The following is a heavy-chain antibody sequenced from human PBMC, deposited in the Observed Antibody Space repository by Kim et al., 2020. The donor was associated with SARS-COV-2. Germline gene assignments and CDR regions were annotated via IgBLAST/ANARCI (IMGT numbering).Heavy chain of an antibody. V-gene: IGHV5-51*01. Sequence: PSFQGQVTISADKSISTAYLQWSSLKASDTAMYYCARGAGSGSYNDAFDIWGQGTMVTVSS. D-gene: IGHD3-10*01. J-gene: IGHJ3*02. CDR3: ARGAGSGSYNDAFDI.